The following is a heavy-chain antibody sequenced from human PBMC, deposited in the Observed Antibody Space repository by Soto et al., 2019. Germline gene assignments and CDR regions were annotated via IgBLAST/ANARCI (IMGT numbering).Heavy chain of an antibody. J-gene: IGHJ5*02. CDR3: ARWWSGSRQGFDP. CDR1: GGSISSGDYY. V-gene: IGHV4-31*03. D-gene: IGHD3-3*01. CDR2: IYYSGST. Sequence: QVQLQESGPGLVKPSQTLSLTCTVSGGSISSGDYYWSWIRQHPGKGLEWIGYIYYSGSTYYNPSLKSRVTISVDTSKNQFSRKLSPVTAADTAVYYCARWWSGSRQGFDPWGQGTLVTVSS.